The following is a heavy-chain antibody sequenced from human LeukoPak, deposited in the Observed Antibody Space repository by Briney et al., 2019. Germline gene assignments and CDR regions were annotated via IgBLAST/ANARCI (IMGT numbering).Heavy chain of an antibody. Sequence: PSETLSLPCAVYGGSFSGYYWSWIRQPPGKGLEWIGEINHSGSTNYNPSLKSRVTISVDTSKNQFSLKLSSVTAADTAVYYCAREGGGSHGYYYYYMDTWGKGTTVTVSS. V-gene: IGHV4-34*01. CDR2: INHSGST. CDR3: AREGGGSHGYYYYYMDT. CDR1: GGSFSGYY. J-gene: IGHJ6*03. D-gene: IGHD6-19*01.